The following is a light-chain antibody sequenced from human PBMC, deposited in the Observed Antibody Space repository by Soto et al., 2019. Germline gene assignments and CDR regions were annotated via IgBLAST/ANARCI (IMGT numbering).Light chain of an antibody. CDR1: QTVSSNS. CDR2: AVS. J-gene: IGKJ3*01. V-gene: IGKV3-20*01. CDR3: QQCRSSSQWLT. Sequence: EIVLTQSPDTLSLSPGERATLSCRASQTVSSNSIAGYQQKPGQAPRLLIYAVSSRSTGIPHRFSGSESGTEFILTISRLEPEDFAVDYWQQCRSSSQWLTFGRGTIVVI.